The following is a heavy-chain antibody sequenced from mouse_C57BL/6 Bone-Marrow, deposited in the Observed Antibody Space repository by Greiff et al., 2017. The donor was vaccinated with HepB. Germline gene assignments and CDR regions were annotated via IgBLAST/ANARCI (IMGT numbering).Heavy chain of an antibody. CDR3: AKEEDLLPLYFDY. V-gene: IGHV1-26*01. CDR2: INPNNGGT. CDR1: GYTFTDYY. Sequence: EVKLQQSGPELVKPGASVKISCKASGYTFTDYYMNWVKQSHGKSLEWIGDINPNNGGTSYNQKFKGKATLTVDKSSSTAYMELRSLTSEDSAVYYCAKEEDLLPLYFDYWGQGTTLTVSS. D-gene: IGHD2-1*01. J-gene: IGHJ2*01.